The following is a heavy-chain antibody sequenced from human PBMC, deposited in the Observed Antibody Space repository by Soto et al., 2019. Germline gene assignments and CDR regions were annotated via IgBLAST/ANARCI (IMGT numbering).Heavy chain of an antibody. J-gene: IGHJ3*02. CDR1: GFTFGSYS. CDR2: ISSSSSYI. D-gene: IGHD6-13*01. V-gene: IGHV3-21*01. Sequence: PGGSMRLSCAASGFTFGSYSMNWVRQALGKGLEWVSSISSSSSYIYYADSVKGRFTISRDNAKNSLYLQMNSLRAEDTAVYYCARDLLAAAGTAAFDIWGQGTMVTVSS. CDR3: ARDLLAAAGTAAFDI.